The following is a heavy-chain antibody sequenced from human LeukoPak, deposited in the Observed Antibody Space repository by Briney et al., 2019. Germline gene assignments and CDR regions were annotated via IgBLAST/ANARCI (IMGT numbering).Heavy chain of an antibody. CDR2: INHIGRT. CDR3: ARLSRRGYSYGYGR. V-gene: IGHV4-34*01. D-gene: IGHD5-18*01. CDR1: GGSFSGYY. J-gene: IGHJ4*02. Sequence: SETLSLTCAVYGGSFSGYYWSWIRQPPGKGLEWIGEINHIGRTNYNPSLKSQVPLSVDTYKNQFSLKLSSVTAADTAVYYCARLSRRGYSYGYGRWGQGTLVTVSS.